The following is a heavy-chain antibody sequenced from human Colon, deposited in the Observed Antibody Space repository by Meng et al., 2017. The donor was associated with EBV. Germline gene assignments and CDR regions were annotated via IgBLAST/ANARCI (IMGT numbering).Heavy chain of an antibody. V-gene: IGHV4-4*02. J-gene: IGHJ5*02. D-gene: IGHD3-10*01. CDR1: GGSISSNNW. Sequence: QGQRKESGPGLVKPSGTLSLTCAVSGGSISSNNWWSWVRQPPGKGLEWIGEILHSGSTKHNPSLKSRVTMSMDKSKNQFSLRLSSVTAADTAVYYCASSDYYGSGSYYPWGQGTLVTVSS. CDR3: ASSDYYGSGSYYP. CDR2: ILHSGST.